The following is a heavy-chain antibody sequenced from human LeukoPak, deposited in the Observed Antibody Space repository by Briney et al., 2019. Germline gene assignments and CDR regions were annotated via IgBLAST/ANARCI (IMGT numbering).Heavy chain of an antibody. CDR2: INPNSGGT. CDR3: TRETSSRYFDY. V-gene: IGHV1-2*02. CDR1: GYTFTGYY. J-gene: IGHJ4*02. Sequence: ASVKVSCKAAGYTFTGYYMHWVRQAPGQGLEWMGWINPNSGGTNYAQKFQGRVTMTRDTSISTAYMELSSLRSEDTAVYYCTRETSSRYFDYWGQGTLVTVSS.